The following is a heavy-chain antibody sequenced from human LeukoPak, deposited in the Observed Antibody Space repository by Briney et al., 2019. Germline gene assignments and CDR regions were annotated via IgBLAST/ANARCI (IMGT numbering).Heavy chain of an antibody. V-gene: IGHV3-23*01. J-gene: IGHJ4*02. CDR3: AKSPYSSGWRRIYFDY. CDR2: ISGSGGST. CDR1: GFTFSDHY. Sequence: PGGSLRLSCAASGFTFSDHYMDWVRQAPGKGLEWVSAISGSGGSTYYADSVKGRFTISRDNSKNTLYLQMNSLRAEDTAVYYCAKSPYSSGWRRIYFDYWGQGTLVTVSS. D-gene: IGHD6-19*01.